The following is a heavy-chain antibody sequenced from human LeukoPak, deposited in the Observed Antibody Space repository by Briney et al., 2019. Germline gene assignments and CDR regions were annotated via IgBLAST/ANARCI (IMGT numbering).Heavy chain of an antibody. Sequence: PGGSLRLSCAASGFTFSSYWMHWVRQAPGKGLVWGSRINSDGTSTSTSYADSVKGRFTISRDNAKNTLYLQMYSLRAVDTAVYYCVRGRAVYCSGGGCYSGADYWGQGTLVTVSS. V-gene: IGHV3-74*01. CDR2: INSDGTST. CDR3: VRGRAVYCSGGGCYSGADY. CDR1: GFTFSSYW. D-gene: IGHD2-15*01. J-gene: IGHJ4*02.